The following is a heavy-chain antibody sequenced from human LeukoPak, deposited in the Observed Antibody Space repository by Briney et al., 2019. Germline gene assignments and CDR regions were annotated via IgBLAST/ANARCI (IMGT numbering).Heavy chain of an antibody. V-gene: IGHV4-59*08. J-gene: IGHJ3*02. Sequence: SETLSLTCTVSGGSISSYYWSWIRQPPGKGLEWIGYIYYSGSTNYNPSLKSRVTISVDTSKNQFSLKLSSVTAVDTAVYYCARRGVVRTAGAFDIWGQGTMVTVSS. CDR2: IYYSGST. CDR1: GGSISSYY. CDR3: ARRGVVRTAGAFDI. D-gene: IGHD2-15*01.